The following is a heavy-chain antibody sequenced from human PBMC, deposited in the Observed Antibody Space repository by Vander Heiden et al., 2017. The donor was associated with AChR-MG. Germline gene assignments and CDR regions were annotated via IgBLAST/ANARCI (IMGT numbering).Heavy chain of an antibody. V-gene: IGHV1-69*01. D-gene: IGHD2-2*01. CDR1: GGTFSNFA. CDR2: IINIARTT. CDR3: AKSSSWTLDY. Sequence: QVQLVQSGAEVKKPGSSVKVSCKASGGTFSNFAISWVRQAPGQGLEWMGGIINIARTTKYARKFQDRVKITADESTNTAYMELSSLTSDDTAVYFCAKSSSWTLDYWGQGTLVTVSS. J-gene: IGHJ4*02.